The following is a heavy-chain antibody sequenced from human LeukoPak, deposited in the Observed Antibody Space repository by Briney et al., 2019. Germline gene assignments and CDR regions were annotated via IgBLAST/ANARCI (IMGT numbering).Heavy chain of an antibody. CDR3: AKGVIVSATTGDGMDV. J-gene: IGHJ6*02. Sequence: GGSLRLSCAVSGFTFTSYAMSWVRQAPGQGLECVSGISGSGGSTYYADSVKGRFTISRDNSKKTVYMQMNSLRVEDTAVYYCAKGVIVSATTGDGMDVWGQGTTVIVSS. D-gene: IGHD2-2*01. CDR1: GFTFTSYA. V-gene: IGHV3-23*01. CDR2: ISGSGGST.